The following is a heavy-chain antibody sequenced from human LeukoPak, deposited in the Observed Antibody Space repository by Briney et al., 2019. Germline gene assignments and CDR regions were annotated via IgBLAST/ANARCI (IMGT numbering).Heavy chain of an antibody. D-gene: IGHD6-13*01. CDR3: ARDQMISAAGLDY. V-gene: IGHV3-30-3*01. Sequence: GRSLRLSCTASGFTFSSFAMHWVRQAPGKGLEWVGVISYDGSNKYFADSVKGRFTISRDNSKNTLYLQMNSLRAVDTAVFYCARDQMISAAGLDYWGQGTLVTVSS. CDR2: ISYDGSNK. J-gene: IGHJ4*02. CDR1: GFTFSSFA.